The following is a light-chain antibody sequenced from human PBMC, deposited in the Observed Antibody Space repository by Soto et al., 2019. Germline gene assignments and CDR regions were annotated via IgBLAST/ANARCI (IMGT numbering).Light chain of an antibody. CDR2: DAS. CDR1: QSASNN. CDR3: QQYNYWPPWT. V-gene: IGKV3-15*01. Sequence: ILMTQSPATLSVSPGERATLSCRASQSASNNLAWYQQKPGQAPRLLIYDASTRADGIPARFSGSVSGAEFTLTIRRLQSEDFAVYYCQQYNYWPPWTFGQGTKVEIK. J-gene: IGKJ1*01.